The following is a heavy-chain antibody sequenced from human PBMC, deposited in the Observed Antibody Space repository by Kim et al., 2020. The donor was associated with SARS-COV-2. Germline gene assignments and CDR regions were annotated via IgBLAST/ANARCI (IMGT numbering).Heavy chain of an antibody. CDR3: MKGGWGWIWDH. Sequence: PGGSLRLSCTTSGFTFTGYAMSWVRQAPGKGLEWVSSIDGSDGTTYYVDSVKGRFTISRHNSKNTLYLQMNSLRADDTAVYYCMKGGWGWIWDHWGQGTRVTVSS. CDR2: IDGSDGTT. V-gene: IGHV3-23*01. D-gene: IGHD2-2*03. J-gene: IGHJ4*02. CDR1: GFTFTGYA.